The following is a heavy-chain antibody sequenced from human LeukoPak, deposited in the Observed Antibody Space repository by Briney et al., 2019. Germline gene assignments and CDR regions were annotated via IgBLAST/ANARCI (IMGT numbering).Heavy chain of an antibody. CDR3: AREGSYCVGGDCYSFDF. CDR1: GYRFISNY. Sequence: ASVKVSCKASGYRFISNYIQWVRQAPGLGPEWIGWMHPGNGNTRYAEKFQGRVTMTRDTSINTAYMALSSLRSDDTAVYYCAREGSYCVGGDCYSFDFWGQGTQITVSS. J-gene: IGHJ4*02. V-gene: IGHV1-2*02. CDR2: MHPGNGNT. D-gene: IGHD2-15*01.